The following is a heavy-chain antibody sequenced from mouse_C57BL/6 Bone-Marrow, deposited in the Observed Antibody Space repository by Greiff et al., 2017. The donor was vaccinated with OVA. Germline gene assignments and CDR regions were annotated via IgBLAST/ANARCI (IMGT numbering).Heavy chain of an antibody. D-gene: IGHD2-3*01. J-gene: IGHJ2*01. V-gene: IGHV2-9-1*01. CDR3: ARNPRPLYDGYYPDYFDY. CDR1: GFSLTSYA. CDR2: IWTGGGT. Sequence: QVQLKQSGPGLVAPSQSLSITCTVSGFSLTSYAISWVRQPPGKGLEWLGVIWTGGGTNYNSALKSRLSISKDNSKSQVFLKMNSLQTDDTARYYCARNPRPLYDGYYPDYFDYWGQGTTLTVSS.